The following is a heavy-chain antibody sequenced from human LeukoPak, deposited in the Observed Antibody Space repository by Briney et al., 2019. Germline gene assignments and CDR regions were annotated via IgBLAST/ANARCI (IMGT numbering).Heavy chain of an antibody. CDR2: ISSSGSTI. Sequence: GGSLRLSCAASGFTFSSYEMNWVRQAPGKGLEWVSYISSSGSTIYYADSVKGRFTISRDNAKNSLYLQMNSLRAEDTAVYYCARVISSRYGTYYMDVWGKGTTVTISS. V-gene: IGHV3-48*03. CDR1: GFTFSSYE. J-gene: IGHJ6*03. CDR3: ARVISSRYGTYYMDV. D-gene: IGHD2-8*01.